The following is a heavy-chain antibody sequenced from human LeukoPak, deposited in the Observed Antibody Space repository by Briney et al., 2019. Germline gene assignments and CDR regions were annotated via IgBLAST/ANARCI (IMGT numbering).Heavy chain of an antibody. CDR2: IHTSGKT. J-gene: IGHJ4*02. CDR3: VRGGSAAAAVLDY. Sequence: PSETLSLTCTASGGSISGYYWSWIRQPAGEGLEWIGHIHTSGKTNYNLSLKSRVSMSVDTSKNQFSLKLTSVTAADTAVYYCVRGGSAAAAVLDYWGQGTLVTVSS. V-gene: IGHV4-4*07. CDR1: GGSISGYY. D-gene: IGHD6-13*01.